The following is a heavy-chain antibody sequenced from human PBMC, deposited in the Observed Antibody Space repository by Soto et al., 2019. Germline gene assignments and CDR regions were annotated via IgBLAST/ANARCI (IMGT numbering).Heavy chain of an antibody. V-gene: IGHV5-51*01. CDR2: IYPADSDS. CDR1: GYSFDNYW. CDR3: VRYRSRDYYYGMDV. J-gene: IGHJ6*02. D-gene: IGHD1-26*01. Sequence: GESLKISCEGSGYSFDNYWIGWVRQMPGKGLEWMAIIYPADSDSRYSPSFQGQVTISADQSISTAYLQWSSLRASDTAIYYCVRYRSRDYYYGMDVWGQGTTVTVSS.